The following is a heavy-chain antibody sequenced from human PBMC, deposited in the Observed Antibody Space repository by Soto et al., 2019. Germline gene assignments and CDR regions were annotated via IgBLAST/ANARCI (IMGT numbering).Heavy chain of an antibody. D-gene: IGHD3-3*01. J-gene: IGHJ5*02. Sequence: SETLSLTCTVSGGSISSYYWSWIRQPPGKGLEWIGYIYYSGSTNYNPSLKSRVTISVDTSKNQFSLKLSSVTAADTAVYCCARMTYYDFWSGHNGWFDPWGQGTLVTVSS. CDR1: GGSISSYY. V-gene: IGHV4-59*08. CDR3: ARMTYYDFWSGHNGWFDP. CDR2: IYYSGST.